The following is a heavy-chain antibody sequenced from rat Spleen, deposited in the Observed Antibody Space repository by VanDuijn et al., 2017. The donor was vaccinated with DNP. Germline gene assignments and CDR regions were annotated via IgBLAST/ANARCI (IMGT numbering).Heavy chain of an antibody. V-gene: IGHV5S13*01. J-gene: IGHJ2*01. CDR2: ISTSGGNT. CDR3: IRWNSGHFDY. D-gene: IGHD4-3*01. CDR1: GFPFNNYG. Sequence: EVQLVESGGGLVQPGRSLKLSCAASGFPFNNYGMAWVRQAPKKGLEWVATISTSGGNTYYRDSVKGRFTISRDNAKSTLYLQMNSLRSEDMATYYCIRWNSGHFDYWGQGVMVTVSS.